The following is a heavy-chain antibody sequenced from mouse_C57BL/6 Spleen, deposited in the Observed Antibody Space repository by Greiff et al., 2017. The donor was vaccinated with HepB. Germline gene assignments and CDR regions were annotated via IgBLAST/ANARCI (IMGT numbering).Heavy chain of an antibody. J-gene: IGHJ4*01. CDR1: GYTFTSYG. V-gene: IGHV1-81*01. CDR2: IYPRSGNT. Sequence: QVQLKQSGAELARPGASVKLSCKASGYTFTSYGISWAKQRTGQGLEWIGEIYPRSGNTYYNEKFKGKATLTADKSSSTAYMELRSLTSEDSAVYFCARFYYGSSYAMDYWGQGTSVTVSS. D-gene: IGHD1-1*01. CDR3: ARFYYGSSYAMDY.